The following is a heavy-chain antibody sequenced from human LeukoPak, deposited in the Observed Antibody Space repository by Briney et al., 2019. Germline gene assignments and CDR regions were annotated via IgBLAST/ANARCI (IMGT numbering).Heavy chain of an antibody. Sequence: ASVKVSCKASGYAFAGYFIHWVRQAPGQGLEWMGRINPNSGGTDYGQKFQGRVTMTRDTSITAAYMELSRLRSDDTAVHYCARASGYSYADYWGQGTLVTVSS. D-gene: IGHD5-18*01. CDR2: INPNSGGT. V-gene: IGHV1-2*06. CDR1: GYAFAGYF. J-gene: IGHJ4*02. CDR3: ARASGYSYADY.